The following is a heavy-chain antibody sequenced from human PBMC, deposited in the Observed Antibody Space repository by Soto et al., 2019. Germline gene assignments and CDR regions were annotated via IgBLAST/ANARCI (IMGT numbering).Heavy chain of an antibody. CDR1: GFNLSTYG. V-gene: IGHV3-30*18. J-gene: IGHJ4*02. Sequence: GGSLRLSCTASGFNLSTYGVHWVRQPPGKGLEWVAVVSFDGRNKYYAGSVEGRFTISRDNSKKTLYLHMNSLRAEDTAVYYCAKEGFYDRTGYYPFDSWGQGTLVTVSS. D-gene: IGHD3-22*01. CDR2: VSFDGRNK. CDR3: AKEGFYDRTGYYPFDS.